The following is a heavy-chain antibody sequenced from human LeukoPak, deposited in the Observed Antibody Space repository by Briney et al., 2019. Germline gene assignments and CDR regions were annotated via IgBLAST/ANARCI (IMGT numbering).Heavy chain of an antibody. CDR1: GGTFSSYA. J-gene: IGHJ6*02. Sequence: GASVKVSCKASGGTFSSYAISWVRQAPGQGLEWMGRIIPILGIANYAQKFQGRVTITADKSTNTVYMDLTSLRSEDTAMYYCARGPRRISRDYYYGMDVWGQGTTVTVSS. D-gene: IGHD3-3*01. CDR2: IIPILGIA. V-gene: IGHV1-69*04. CDR3: ARGPRRISRDYYYGMDV.